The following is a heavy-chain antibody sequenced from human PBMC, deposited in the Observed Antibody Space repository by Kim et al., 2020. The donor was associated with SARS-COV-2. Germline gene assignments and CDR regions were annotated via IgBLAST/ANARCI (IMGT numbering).Heavy chain of an antibody. V-gene: IGHV7-4-1*02. CDR3: AREFISEWLLDYYYYGMDV. D-gene: IGHD5-12*01. Sequence: ASVKVSCKASGYTFTSYAMNWVRQAPGQGLEWMGWINTNTGNPTYAQGFTGRFVFSLDTSVSTAYLQISSLKAEDTAVYYCAREFISEWLLDYYYYGMDVWGQGTTVTVSS. J-gene: IGHJ6*02. CDR2: INTNTGNP. CDR1: GYTFTSYA.